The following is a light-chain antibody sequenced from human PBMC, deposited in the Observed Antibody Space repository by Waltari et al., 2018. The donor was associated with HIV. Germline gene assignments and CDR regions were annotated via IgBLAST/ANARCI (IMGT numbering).Light chain of an antibody. CDR3: QSYDSSLTGSV. CDR2: GNN. CDR1: SSNIGAGYD. V-gene: IGLV1-40*01. Sequence: QSVLTQPPSVSGAPGQRVTISCTGSSSNIGAGYDVHWYQQVPGTAPKLLIYGNNNRPSGVPDRFSASKSGASPSLAITGLQAEDEADYYCQSYDSSLTGSVVGGGTKLT. J-gene: IGLJ2*01.